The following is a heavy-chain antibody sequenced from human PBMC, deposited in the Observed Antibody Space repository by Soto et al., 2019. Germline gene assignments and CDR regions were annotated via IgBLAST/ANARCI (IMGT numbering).Heavy chain of an antibody. Sequence: PGGSLRLSCAASGFTFSSYWMYWVRQAPGKGLVWVSRSNSDGSDTNYADSVKGRFTISRDNAKNTLYLQMNSLRAEDTAVYYCARDRGWSLFDYWGQGTLVTVS. CDR1: GFTFSSYW. D-gene: IGHD6-19*01. J-gene: IGHJ4*02. V-gene: IGHV3-74*01. CDR2: SNSDGSDT. CDR3: ARDRGWSLFDY.